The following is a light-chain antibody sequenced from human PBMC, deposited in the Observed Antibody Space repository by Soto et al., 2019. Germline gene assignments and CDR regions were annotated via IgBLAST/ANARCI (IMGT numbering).Light chain of an antibody. CDR2: DVS. Sequence: QSALTQPASVSGSPGQSITISCTGTSSDVGGYNYVSWYQQHPGKAPKLMIYDVSNRPSGVCNRFSGSKSVNTASLTISGLQAEDEADYYCSSYTSSSTLVVFGGGTKLTVL. V-gene: IGLV2-14*01. CDR1: SSDVGGYNY. J-gene: IGLJ2*01. CDR3: SSYTSSSTLVV.